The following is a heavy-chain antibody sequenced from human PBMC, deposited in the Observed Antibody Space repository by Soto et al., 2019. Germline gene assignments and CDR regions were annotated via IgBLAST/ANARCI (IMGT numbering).Heavy chain of an antibody. J-gene: IGHJ5*02. D-gene: IGHD4-17*01. Sequence: PSETLSLTCTVSGGSISSHYWSWIRQPPGKGLEWIGYIYYSGSTNYNPSLKSRVTISVDTSKKQFSLKLSSVTAADTAVYYCARETYGDYVGYFDPWGQGIQVTVSS. CDR2: IYYSGST. CDR1: GGSISSHY. V-gene: IGHV4-59*11. CDR3: ARETYGDYVGYFDP.